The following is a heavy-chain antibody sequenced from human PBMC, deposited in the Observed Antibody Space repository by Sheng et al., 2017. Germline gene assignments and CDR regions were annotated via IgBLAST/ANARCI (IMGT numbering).Heavy chain of an antibody. CDR3: AGVTWGIAAAGPLVGDMDV. D-gene: IGHD6-13*01. CDR2: ISAYNGNT. J-gene: IGHJ6*03. Sequence: QVQLVQSGAEVKKPGASVKVSCKASGYTFTSYGISWVRQAPGQGLEWMGWISAYNGNTNYAQKLQGRVTMTTDTSTSTAYMELRSLRSDDTAVYYCAGVTWGIAAAGPLVGDMDVWGKGTTVTVSS. CDR1: GYTFTSYG. V-gene: IGHV1-18*01.